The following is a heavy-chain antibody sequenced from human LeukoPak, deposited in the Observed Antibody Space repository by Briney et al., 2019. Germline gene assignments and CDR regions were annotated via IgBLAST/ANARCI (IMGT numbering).Heavy chain of an antibody. V-gene: IGHV3-66*01. CDR3: ARDARGSGWPHFDY. CDR1: GFTVSSNY. J-gene: IGHJ4*02. CDR2: IYSGGST. Sequence: GGSLRLSCAASGFTVSSNYMSWVRQAPGKGLEWVSVIYSGGSTYHADSVKGRFTISRDNSKNTLYLQMNSLRAEDTAVYYCARDARGSGWPHFDYWGQGTLVTVSS. D-gene: IGHD6-19*01.